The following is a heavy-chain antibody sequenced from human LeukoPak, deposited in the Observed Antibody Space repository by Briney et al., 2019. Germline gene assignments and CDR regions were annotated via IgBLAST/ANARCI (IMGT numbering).Heavy chain of an antibody. Sequence: GGSLRLSCVASGFNFNIFTMRWVRQTPGKGLEWVAHIADTGTIHYADSVKGRFTISRDNANHSLYLQMNSLRVEDTGLYYCARGLIDGSYLDPWGQGTLVTVSS. V-gene: IGHV3-48*04. CDR1: GFNFNIFT. CDR2: IADTGTI. CDR3: ARGLIDGSYLDP. D-gene: IGHD3-10*01. J-gene: IGHJ5*02.